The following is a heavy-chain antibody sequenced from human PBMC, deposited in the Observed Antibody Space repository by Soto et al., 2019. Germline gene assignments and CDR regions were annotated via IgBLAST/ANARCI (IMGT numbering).Heavy chain of an antibody. CDR3: ARGGLYDFWSGYYTDPPNYDY. CDR2: INSDGSST. Sequence: EVQLVESGGGLVQPGGSLRLSCAASGFTFSSYWMHWVRQAPGKGLVWVSRINSDGSSTSYADSVKGRFTISRDNAKNTLYLQMNNLRAEDTAVYYCARGGLYDFWSGYYTDPPNYDYWGQGTLVTVSS. J-gene: IGHJ4*02. CDR1: GFTFSSYW. D-gene: IGHD3-3*01. V-gene: IGHV3-74*01.